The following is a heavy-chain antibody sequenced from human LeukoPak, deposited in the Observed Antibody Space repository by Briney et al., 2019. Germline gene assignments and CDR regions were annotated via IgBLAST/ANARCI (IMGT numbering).Heavy chain of an antibody. CDR1: GYSISSDYY. J-gene: IGHJ4*02. V-gene: IGHV4-38-2*02. CDR3: ARTPYDFWSASYSYYFDY. D-gene: IGHD3-3*01. CDR2: IYHSGST. Sequence: SETLSLTCTVSGYSISSDYYWGWIRQPPGRGLEWIGTIYHSGSTYYNPSLKSRVTISVDTSKNQFSLKLSSVTAEDTAVYYCARTPYDFWSASYSYYFDYWGQGTLVTVSS.